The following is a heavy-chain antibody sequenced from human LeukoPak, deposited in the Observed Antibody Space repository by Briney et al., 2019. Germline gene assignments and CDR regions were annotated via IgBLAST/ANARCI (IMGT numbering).Heavy chain of an antibody. CDR3: ARLLLTSSYYDRLWTFDY. CDR2: INTSGST. CDR1: GGSISDYY. D-gene: IGHD3-22*01. J-gene: IGHJ4*02. Sequence: SETLSLTCTVSGGSISDYYWTWVRQPAGKGLEWIGRINTSGSTNYNPSLSSRVTMSVDTSKNQFSLKLTSVTAADTGVYYCARLLLTSSYYDRLWTFDYWGQGSLVTVSS. V-gene: IGHV4-4*07.